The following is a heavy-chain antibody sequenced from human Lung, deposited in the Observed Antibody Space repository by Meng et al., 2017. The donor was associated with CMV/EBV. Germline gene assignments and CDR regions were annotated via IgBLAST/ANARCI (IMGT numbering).Heavy chain of an antibody. V-gene: IGHV3-48*03. CDR1: GFTFSSYE. D-gene: IGHD6-19*01. CDR2: ISSSGSTI. J-gene: IGHJ6*02. CDR3: ASLRYSSGWLYYYYGMDV. Sequence: GGSXRLXCAASGFTFSSYEMNWVRQAPGKGLEWVSYISSSGSTIYYADSVKGRFTISRDNAKNSLYLQMNSLRAEDTAVYYCASLRYSSGWLYYYYGMDVWXQGTTVTVSS.